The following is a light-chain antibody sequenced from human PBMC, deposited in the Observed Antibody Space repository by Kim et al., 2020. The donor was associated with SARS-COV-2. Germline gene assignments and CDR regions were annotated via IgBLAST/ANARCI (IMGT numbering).Light chain of an antibody. Sequence: SASLGDRVTITCRASQSISSYLHWYQQKPGKAPNLLIFAASSLQSGVPSRFSGSGSGTDFTLTISSLQPEDFATYYCQQGYSTPRTFGQGTKLEI. J-gene: IGKJ2*01. CDR1: QSISSY. CDR2: AAS. V-gene: IGKV1-39*01. CDR3: QQGYSTPRT.